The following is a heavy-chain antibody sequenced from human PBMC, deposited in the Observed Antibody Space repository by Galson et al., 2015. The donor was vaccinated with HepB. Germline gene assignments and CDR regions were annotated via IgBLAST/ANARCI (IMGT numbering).Heavy chain of an antibody. CDR2: IYTSGST. D-gene: IGHD2-15*01. Sequence: SETLSLTCTVSGGSISSYYWSWIRQPAGKGLEWIGRIYTSGSTNYNPSLKSRVTMSVDTSKNQFSLKLSSVTAADTAVYYCARDVGVVCSGGSCSTLDYWGQGTLVTVSS. V-gene: IGHV4-4*07. CDR3: ARDVGVVCSGGSCSTLDY. J-gene: IGHJ4*02. CDR1: GGSISSYY.